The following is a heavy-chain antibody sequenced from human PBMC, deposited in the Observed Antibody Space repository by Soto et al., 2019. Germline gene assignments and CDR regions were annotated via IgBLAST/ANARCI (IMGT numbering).Heavy chain of an antibody. J-gene: IGHJ4*02. Sequence: PGGSLRLSCAASGFTFSNAWMSWVRQAPGKGLEWVGRIKSKTDGGTTDYAAPVKGRFTISRDDSKNTLYLQMNSLKTEDTAVYYCTTELGYCSSTSCYGSYYWGQGTLVTVSS. CDR3: TTELGYCSSTSCYGSYY. CDR2: IKSKTDGGTT. CDR1: GFTFSNAW. D-gene: IGHD2-2*01. V-gene: IGHV3-15*01.